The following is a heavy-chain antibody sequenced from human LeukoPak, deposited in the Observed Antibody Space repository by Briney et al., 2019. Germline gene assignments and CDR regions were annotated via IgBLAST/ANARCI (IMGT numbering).Heavy chain of an antibody. D-gene: IGHD3-3*01. CDR1: GFTFSSYA. CDR2: ISGSGGST. J-gene: IGHJ4*02. CDR3: AKDPPIYDFWRPWGY. Sequence: TGGSLRLSCAASGFTFSSYAMSWVRQAPGKGLEWVSAISGSGGSTYYADSVKGRFTISRGNSKNTLYPQMNSLRAEDTAVYYCAKDPPIYDFWRPWGYWGQGTLVTVSS. V-gene: IGHV3-23*01.